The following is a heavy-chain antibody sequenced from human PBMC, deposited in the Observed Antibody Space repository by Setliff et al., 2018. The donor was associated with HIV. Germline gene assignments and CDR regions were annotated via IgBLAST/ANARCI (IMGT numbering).Heavy chain of an antibody. CDR3: ARVPPLKAFGGVISLYYFDY. J-gene: IGHJ4*02. CDR2: IYYSGST. D-gene: IGHD3-16*02. CDR1: GGSISSGSYY. Sequence: ETLSLTCTVSGGSISSGSYYWSWIRQPAGKGLEWIGHIYYSGSTYYNPSLKSRVTISVDTSKNQFSLKLSSVTAADTAVYYCARVPPLKAFGGVISLYYFDYWGQGTLVTVSS. V-gene: IGHV4-61*10.